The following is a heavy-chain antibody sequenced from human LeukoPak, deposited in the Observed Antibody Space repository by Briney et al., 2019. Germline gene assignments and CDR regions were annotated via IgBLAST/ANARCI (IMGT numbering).Heavy chain of an antibody. CDR2: IYYSGST. D-gene: IGHD3-10*01. Sequence: SETLSLTCTVSGGPISSYYWSWIRQPPGKGLEWIGYIYYSGSTNYNPSLKSRVTISVDTSKNQFSLKLSSVTAADTAVYYCATDGMVRGPDAWFDSWGQGTLVTVSS. CDR3: ATDGMVRGPDAWFDS. CDR1: GGPISSYY. V-gene: IGHV4-59*01. J-gene: IGHJ5*01.